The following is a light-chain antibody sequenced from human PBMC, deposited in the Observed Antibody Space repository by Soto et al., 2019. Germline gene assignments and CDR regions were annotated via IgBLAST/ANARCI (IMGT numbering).Light chain of an antibody. CDR3: QQSYSTPRT. J-gene: IGKJ1*01. CDR1: QSISSY. Sequence: DIQMTQTPSSLSASVGDRVTITCRASQSISSYLNWYQQKPGKAPKLLIYAASSLQSGVPSRFSGSGSGADFTLTISSPQPEDFATYYCQQSYSTPRTFGQGGMVDTK. V-gene: IGKV1-39*01. CDR2: AAS.